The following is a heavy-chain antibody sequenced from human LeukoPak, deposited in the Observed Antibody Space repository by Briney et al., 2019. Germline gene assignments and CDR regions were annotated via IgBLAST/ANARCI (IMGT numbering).Heavy chain of an antibody. Sequence: GGSLRLSCAASGFTFSNHDLHWVRQAPGQGLEWKTGISTDGSYKSYAGSVKGRFTISRDNSKNTLYLHMNSLRAEDTAVYYCARETGSPGAFDIWGQGTMVTVSS. J-gene: IGHJ3*02. CDR2: ISTDGSYK. D-gene: IGHD1-26*01. CDR3: ARETGSPGAFDI. V-gene: IGHV3-30-3*01. CDR1: GFTFSNHD.